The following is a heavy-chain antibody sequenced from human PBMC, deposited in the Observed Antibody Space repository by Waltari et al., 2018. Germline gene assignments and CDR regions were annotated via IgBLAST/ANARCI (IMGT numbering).Heavy chain of an antibody. D-gene: IGHD1-20*01. Sequence: EVQLVESGGGLVKPGGSLRLSCAASGFTFSSYSMNWVRQAPGKGLEWVSSISSSSSYIYYADSVKGRFTISRDNAKNSLYLQMNSLRAEDTAVYYCARLGYNWNWFDPWGQGTLVTVSS. J-gene: IGHJ5*02. CDR3: ARLGYNWNWFDP. CDR1: GFTFSSYS. V-gene: IGHV3-21*04. CDR2: ISSSSSYI.